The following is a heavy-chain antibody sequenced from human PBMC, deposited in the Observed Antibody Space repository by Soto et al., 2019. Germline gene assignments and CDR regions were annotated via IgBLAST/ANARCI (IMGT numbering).Heavy chain of an antibody. CDR2: IFYSGSI. CDR3: ARVPAY. J-gene: IGHJ4*02. CDR1: GGSISNYY. V-gene: IGHV4-59*12. Sequence: SETLSLTCTVSGGSISNYYWSWIRQPPGRGLEWIGHIFYSGSINYNPYLKSRVTISVDTSKSQFSLKLSSVTAADTAVYYCARVPAYWGQGTLVTVSS.